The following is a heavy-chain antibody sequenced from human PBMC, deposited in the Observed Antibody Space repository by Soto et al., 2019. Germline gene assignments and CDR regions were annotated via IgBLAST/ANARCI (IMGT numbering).Heavy chain of an antibody. V-gene: IGHV5-51*01. CDR2: IYPGDSDT. CDR1: GYSFTSYL. D-gene: IGHD6-19*01. J-gene: IGHJ6*02. CDR3: ARQRQGSGWLYYYGMDV. Sequence: PGESLKISCKGSGYSFTSYLIGWGRQMPGKGLEWMGIIYPGDSDTRYSPSFQGQVTISADKSISTAYLQWSSLKASDTAMYYCARQRQGSGWLYYYGMDVWGQGTTVTVSS.